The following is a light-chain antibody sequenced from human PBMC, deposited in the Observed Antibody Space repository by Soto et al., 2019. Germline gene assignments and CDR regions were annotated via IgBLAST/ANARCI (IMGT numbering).Light chain of an antibody. CDR3: QQTYMVPYT. J-gene: IGKJ2*01. CDR2: GVS. CDR1: QSVSTY. V-gene: IGKV1-39*01. Sequence: DIQMTQSPSSLSASVGDRVTITCRASQSVSTYLNWYFQKSGGAPKLLIHGVSKLENGTPSRFSGSGLATDFTLTINTLQPEHFAVYFCQQTYMVPYTFGQGTKVEI.